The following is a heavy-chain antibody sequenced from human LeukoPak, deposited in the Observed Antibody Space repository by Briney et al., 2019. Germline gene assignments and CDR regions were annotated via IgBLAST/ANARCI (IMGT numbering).Heavy chain of an antibody. D-gene: IGHD6-13*01. Sequence: GGSLRLSCAASGFTFISYAMSWVRQAPGKGLEWVSAISGSGGSTYYADSVKGRFTISRDNSKNTLYLQMNSLRAEDTAVYYCAKVASYSSSWYYFDYWGQGTLVTVSS. V-gene: IGHV3-23*01. J-gene: IGHJ4*02. CDR1: GFTFISYA. CDR2: ISGSGGST. CDR3: AKVASYSSSWYYFDY.